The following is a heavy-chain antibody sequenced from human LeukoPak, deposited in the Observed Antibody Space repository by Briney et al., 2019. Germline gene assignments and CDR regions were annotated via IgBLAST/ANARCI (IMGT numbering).Heavy chain of an antibody. CDR2: ISPSGGST. CDR3: ARDSMTGYQNWYYGMDV. D-gene: IGHD3-9*01. Sequence: ASVKVSCKASGYTFTSHYIHWVRHAPGQGLEWMGMISPSGGSTSYPQKFQGRVTMTRDTSTSTVYMELSSLSSEDTAVYYCARDSMTGYQNWYYGMDVWGQGTTVTVSS. J-gene: IGHJ6*02. CDR1: GYTFTSHY. V-gene: IGHV1-46*01.